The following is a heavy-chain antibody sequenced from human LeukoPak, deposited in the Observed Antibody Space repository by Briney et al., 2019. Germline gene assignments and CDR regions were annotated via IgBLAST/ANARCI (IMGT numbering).Heavy chain of an antibody. J-gene: IGHJ4*02. CDR3: AKRPSDYGDYVSYFDY. CDR1: GFSFISYG. D-gene: IGHD4-17*01. CDR2: ISDDGRRK. Sequence: GGSLRLSCAASGFSFISYGMHWVRQAPGKGLAWVGVISDDGRRKDYADSVKGRFTISRDNSKDTLYLQMNSLRAEDTAVYYCAKRPSDYGDYVSYFDYWGQGTLVTVSS. V-gene: IGHV3-30*18.